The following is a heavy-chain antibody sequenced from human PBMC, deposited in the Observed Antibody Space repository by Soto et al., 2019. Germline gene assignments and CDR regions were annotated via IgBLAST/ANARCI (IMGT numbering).Heavy chain of an antibody. J-gene: IGHJ5*02. CDR2: IYPGDSDT. D-gene: IGHD2-2*02. CDR1: GYSFTSYW. CDR3: ARIVVVVRAAIHWFDP. Sequence: PGESVKISCKGSGYSFTSYWIGWVRQMPGKGLEWMGIIYPGDSDTRYSPSFQGQVTISADKSISTAYLQWSSLKASDTAMYYCARIVVVVRAAIHWFDPWGQGTLVTVSS. V-gene: IGHV5-51*01.